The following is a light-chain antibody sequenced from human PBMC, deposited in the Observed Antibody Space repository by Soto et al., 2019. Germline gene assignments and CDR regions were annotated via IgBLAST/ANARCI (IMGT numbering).Light chain of an antibody. Sequence: EIVMTQSPATLSVSPWERATLSCRASLSVSRNLAWFQQKPGQAPRLLIYAASSRATGIPDRFSGSGSGTDFTLTISRLEPEDFAVYYCQQYGSSPQTFGQGTKVDIK. CDR3: QQYGSSPQT. J-gene: IGKJ1*01. CDR1: LSVSRN. V-gene: IGKV3-20*01. CDR2: AAS.